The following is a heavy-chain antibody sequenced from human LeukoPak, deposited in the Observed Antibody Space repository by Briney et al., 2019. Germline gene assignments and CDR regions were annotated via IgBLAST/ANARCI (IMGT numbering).Heavy chain of an antibody. CDR2: IKQDGSEK. V-gene: IGHV3-7*01. D-gene: IGHD3-10*01. Sequence: WGSLSLSCAASGFTFSSYWMSWVRQAPGKGLEWVANIKQDGSEKNYVDSAKGRFTISRDNAKNSLYLQMNSLRAEDTAVYYCASGAGTYNYWGQGTLLTVSS. CDR1: GFTFSSYW. CDR3: ASGAGTYNY. J-gene: IGHJ4*02.